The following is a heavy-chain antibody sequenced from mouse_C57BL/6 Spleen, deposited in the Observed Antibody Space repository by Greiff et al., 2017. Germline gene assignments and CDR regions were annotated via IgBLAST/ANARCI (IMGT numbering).Heavy chain of an antibody. CDR3: ARSEGYSHYYARDY. CDR1: GYTFTSYW. V-gene: IGHV1-69*01. Sequence: QVQLQQPGAELVMPGASVKLSCKASGYTFTSYWMHWVKQRPGQGLEWIGEIDPSDSYTNYNQKFKGKSTLTVDKSSSTAYIQHSSLTSEDSAVYDCARSEGYSHYYARDYWGKGTSVTVSS. J-gene: IGHJ4*01. CDR2: IDPSDSYT.